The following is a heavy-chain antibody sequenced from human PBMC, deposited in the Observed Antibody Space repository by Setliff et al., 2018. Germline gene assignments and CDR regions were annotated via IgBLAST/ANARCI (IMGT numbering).Heavy chain of an antibody. Sequence: PSETLSLTCSVYGESFSNNYWSWIRQTPGKGLEWIGSIYYSGSTYYNPSLKSRVTISVDTSKNQFSLKLSSVTAADTAMYYCAGTPARGTTWLSPFDYWGQGTLVTVSS. V-gene: IGHV4-39*07. J-gene: IGHJ4*02. CDR1: GESFSNNY. D-gene: IGHD6-19*01. CDR3: AGTPARGTTWLSPFDY. CDR2: IYYSGST.